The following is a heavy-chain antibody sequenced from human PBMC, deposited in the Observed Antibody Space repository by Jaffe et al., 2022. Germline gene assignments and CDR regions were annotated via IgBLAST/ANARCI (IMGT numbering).Heavy chain of an antibody. D-gene: IGHD4-17*01. Sequence: QVQLVESGGGVVQPGGSLRLSCAASGFTFSSYGMHWVRQAPGKGLEWVAFIRYDGSNKYYADSVKGRFTISRDNSKNTLYLQMNSLRAEDTAVYYCAKGGYGDEGGWFDPWGQGTLVTVSS. J-gene: IGHJ5*02. V-gene: IGHV3-30*02. CDR1: GFTFSSYG. CDR2: IRYDGSNK. CDR3: AKGGYGDEGGWFDP.